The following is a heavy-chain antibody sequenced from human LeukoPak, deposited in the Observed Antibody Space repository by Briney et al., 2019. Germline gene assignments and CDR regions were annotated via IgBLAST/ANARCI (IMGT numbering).Heavy chain of an antibody. CDR1: GFTFSTYS. CDR3: AKDSLRIQLCLWYFAY. J-gene: IGHJ4*02. Sequence: GGSLRLSCAASGFTFSTYSMNWVRQAPGKGLEWVSFISRSSSYIYYADSVKGRFTISRDNAKNSLYLQMNSLRAEDTAVYYCAKDSLRIQLCLWYFAYWGQGPLVTVS. CDR2: ISRSSSYI. V-gene: IGHV3-21*01. D-gene: IGHD5-18*01.